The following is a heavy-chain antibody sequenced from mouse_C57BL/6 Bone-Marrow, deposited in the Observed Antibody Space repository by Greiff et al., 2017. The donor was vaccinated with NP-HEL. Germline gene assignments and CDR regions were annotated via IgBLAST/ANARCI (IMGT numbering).Heavy chain of an antibody. Sequence: VQLQQSGAELVRPGASVKLSCTASGFNIKDDYMHWVKQRPEQGLEWIGWIDPENGDTEYASKFQGKATITADTSSNTAYLQLSSLTSEDTAVYYCTTPITTVVGTSYWYFDVWGTGTTVTVSS. CDR3: TTPITTVVGTSYWYFDV. V-gene: IGHV14-4*01. D-gene: IGHD1-1*01. J-gene: IGHJ1*03. CDR1: GFNIKDDY. CDR2: IDPENGDT.